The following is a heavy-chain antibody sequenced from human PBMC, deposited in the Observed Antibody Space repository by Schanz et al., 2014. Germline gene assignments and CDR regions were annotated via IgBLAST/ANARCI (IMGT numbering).Heavy chain of an antibody. J-gene: IGHJ6*02. CDR2: ISAYNGHT. Sequence: QVQLVQSGAEVKKPGASVKVSCKASGYTFISYGIKWVRQAPGQGLEWMGWISAYNGHTDYAQKLQGRVTLTTDTSTSTAYMELRNLRSDDTAVYYCARAKRFGDMDVWGQWTTVNVS. V-gene: IGHV1-18*01. CDR3: ARAKRFGDMDV. D-gene: IGHD3-10*01. CDR1: GYTFISYG.